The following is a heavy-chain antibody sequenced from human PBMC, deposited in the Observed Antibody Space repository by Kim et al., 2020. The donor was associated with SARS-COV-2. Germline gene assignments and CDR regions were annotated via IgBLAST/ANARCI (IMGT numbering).Heavy chain of an antibody. Sequence: SETLSLTCTVSGGSISSSSYYWGWIRQPPGKGLEWIGSIYYSGSTYYNPSLKSRVTISVDTSKNQFSLKLSSVTAADTAVYYCVRGRDSGYLDYWGQGTLVTVSS. V-gene: IGHV4-39*07. CDR3: VRGRDSGYLDY. CDR2: IYYSGST. D-gene: IGHD6-19*01. CDR1: GGSISSSSYY. J-gene: IGHJ4*02.